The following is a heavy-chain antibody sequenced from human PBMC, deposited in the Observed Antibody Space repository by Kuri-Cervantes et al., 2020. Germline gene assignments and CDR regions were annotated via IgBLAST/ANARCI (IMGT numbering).Heavy chain of an antibody. V-gene: IGHV4-39*01. J-gene: IGHJ4*02. Sequence: SETLSLTCTVSGGSISSSSYYWGWIRQPPGKGLEWIGSIYYSGSTYYNPSLKSRVTISVDTSKNQFSLKLGSVTAADTAVYYCGGTMVRGVIMADYWGQGTLVTVSS. CDR2: IYYSGST. CDR3: GGTMVRGVIMADY. CDR1: GGSISSSSYY. D-gene: IGHD3-10*01.